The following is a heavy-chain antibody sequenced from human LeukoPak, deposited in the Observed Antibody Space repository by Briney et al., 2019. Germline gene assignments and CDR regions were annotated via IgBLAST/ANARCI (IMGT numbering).Heavy chain of an antibody. CDR2: ISGSGGST. CDR1: GITLSNYG. D-gene: IGHD3-22*01. V-gene: IGHV3-23*01. CDR3: AKRGVVIRVILVGFHKEAYYFDS. J-gene: IGHJ4*02. Sequence: GGSLRLSCAVSGITLSNYGMSWVRQAPGKGLEWVAGISGSGGSTNYADSVKGRFTISRDNPKNTLYLQMNVLRAEDTAVYFCAKRGVVIRVILVGFHKEAYYFDSWGQGALVTVSS.